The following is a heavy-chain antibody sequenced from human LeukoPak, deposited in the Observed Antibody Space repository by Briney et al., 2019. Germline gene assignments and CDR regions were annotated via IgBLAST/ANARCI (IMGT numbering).Heavy chain of an antibody. CDR3: ARDLRLFEPPDDY. J-gene: IGHJ4*02. CDR1: GFTFSSYV. Sequence: GESLKISCAVSGFTFSSYVMHWVRQAPGKGLEWVAVISYDGSNKYYADSVKGRFTISRDNSKNTLYLQMNSLRVEDTAVYYCARDLRLFEPPDDYWGQGTLVTVSS. V-gene: IGHV3-30-3*01. CDR2: ISYDGSNK. D-gene: IGHD2-21*01.